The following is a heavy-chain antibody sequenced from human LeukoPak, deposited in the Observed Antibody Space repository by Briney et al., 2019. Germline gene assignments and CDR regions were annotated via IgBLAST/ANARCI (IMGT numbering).Heavy chain of an antibody. CDR1: GGSFSGYY. CDR2: INLSGST. CDR3: ARGGPDYYFDY. V-gene: IGHV4-34*01. J-gene: IGHJ4*02. Sequence: SETLSLTCAVYGGSFSGYYWSWIRQPPGKGLEWIGEINLSGSTNYDPSLKSRVTISVDTSKNQFSLKLSSVTAADTAVYYCARGGPDYYFDYWGQGTLVTVSS.